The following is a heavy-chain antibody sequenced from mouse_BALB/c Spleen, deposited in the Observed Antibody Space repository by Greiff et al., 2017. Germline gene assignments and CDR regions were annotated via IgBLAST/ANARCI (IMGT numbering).Heavy chain of an antibody. Sequence: EVQLQQSGPGLVKPSQSLSLTCTVTGYSITSDYAWNWIRQFPGNKLEWMGYISYSGSTSYNPSLKSRISITRDTSKNQFFLQLNSVTTEDTATYYCARELDWYFDVWGAGTTVTVSS. CDR2: ISYSGST. CDR3: ARELDWYFDV. CDR1: GYSITSDYA. J-gene: IGHJ1*01. V-gene: IGHV3-2*02.